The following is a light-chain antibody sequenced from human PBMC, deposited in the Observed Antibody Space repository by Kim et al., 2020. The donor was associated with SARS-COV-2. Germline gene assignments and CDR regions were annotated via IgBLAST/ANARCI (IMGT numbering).Light chain of an antibody. CDR2: GAT. V-gene: IGKV1-27*01. CDR1: QGISNY. Sequence: ASVRDRITITCRASQGISNYLAWYQQKPGTAPKLLIYGATALQSGVPSRFSGSESGTDFTLTISSLQPEDVATYYCQKYNSAPRTFGQGTKVDIK. J-gene: IGKJ1*01. CDR3: QKYNSAPRT.